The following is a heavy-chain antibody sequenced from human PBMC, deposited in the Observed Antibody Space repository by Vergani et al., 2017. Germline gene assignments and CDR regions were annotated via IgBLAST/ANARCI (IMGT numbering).Heavy chain of an antibody. V-gene: IGHV1-46*01. D-gene: IGHD1-14*01. Sequence: QVQLVQSGAEVKKPGASVKVSCNASGYAFTSHHLQWVRQAPGQGFEWMGIINPSDGTTSYAQRFQGRVTLTRDTSTSTVYMELRSLRSDDTAIYYCALYGVKPNSNWFDPWGQGTLVSVSS. CDR3: ALYGVKPNSNWFDP. CDR1: GYAFTSHH. CDR2: INPSDGTT. J-gene: IGHJ5*02.